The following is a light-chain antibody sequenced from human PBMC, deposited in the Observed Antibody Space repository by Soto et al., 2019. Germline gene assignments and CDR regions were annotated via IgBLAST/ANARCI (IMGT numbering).Light chain of an antibody. CDR3: QQSYSAPPT. Sequence: LQMTQSPSSLSASIGDTVTITCRASQSISNYLNWYQRKPGRAPKLLIHTAFSLQSGVPSRFSGSASGTDFTLTINSLQPEDSATYYCQQSYSAPPTFGGGTKVEIK. J-gene: IGKJ4*01. CDR2: TAF. V-gene: IGKV1-39*01. CDR1: QSISNY.